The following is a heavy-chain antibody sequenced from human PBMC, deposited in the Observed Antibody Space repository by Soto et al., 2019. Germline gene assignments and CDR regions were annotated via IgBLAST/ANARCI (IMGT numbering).Heavy chain of an antibody. Sequence: GGSLRLSCAASGVTFNNYAMSWVRQAPGKGLEWVSVISDSGSRTYYADSVKGRFSISRDNSKNTLYLQMNSLRAEDTAVYYCAKDKGYYDFWSGYSGMDVWGKGTTVTVSS. CDR2: ISDSGSRT. V-gene: IGHV3-23*01. CDR3: AKDKGYYDFWSGYSGMDV. D-gene: IGHD3-3*01. J-gene: IGHJ6*04. CDR1: GVTFNNYA.